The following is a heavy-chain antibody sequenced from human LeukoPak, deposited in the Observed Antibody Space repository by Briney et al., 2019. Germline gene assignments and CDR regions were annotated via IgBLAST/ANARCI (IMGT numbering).Heavy chain of an antibody. CDR3: ARQTGSGLFILP. D-gene: IGHD3/OR15-3a*01. CDR2: IYYSVNT. CDR1: GVSLSSSNSY. J-gene: IGHJ4*02. Sequence: PSETLSLTCTVSGVSLSSSNSYWGWTRQPPGKWLEWIGSIYYSVNTYYNASLKSQVSISIDTSKNQFSLKLTPVTAADTAVYYCARQTGSGLFILPGGQGTLVTVSS. V-gene: IGHV4-39*01.